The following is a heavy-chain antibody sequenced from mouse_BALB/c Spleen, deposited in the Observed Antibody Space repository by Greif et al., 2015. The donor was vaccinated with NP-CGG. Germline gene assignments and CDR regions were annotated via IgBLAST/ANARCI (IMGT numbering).Heavy chain of an antibody. Sequence: EVQLQQSGAELVRSGASVKLSCTASGFNIKDYYMHWVKQRPEQGLEWIGWIDPENGDTEYAPKFQGKATMTADTSSNTAYLQLSSLTSEDTAVYYCNAITTARGGDYWGQGTSVTVSS. CDR1: GFNIKDYY. J-gene: IGHJ4*01. V-gene: IGHV14-4*02. D-gene: IGHD1-2*01. CDR2: IDPENGDT. CDR3: NAITTARGGDY.